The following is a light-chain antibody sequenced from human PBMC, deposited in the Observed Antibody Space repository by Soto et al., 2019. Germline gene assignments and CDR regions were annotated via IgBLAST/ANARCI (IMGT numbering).Light chain of an antibody. CDR3: GSYTTINTMI. J-gene: IGLJ2*01. V-gene: IGLV2-14*01. Sequence: QSVLTQPASVSGSPGQSITISCAGTSGDVGAYNYVTWFQQYPGKVPKLIIYDVSDWPSGVSDRFSGSKSGNTASLTISGLLAEDEADYYCGSYTTINTMIFGGGTKLTVL. CDR2: DVS. CDR1: SGDVGAYNY.